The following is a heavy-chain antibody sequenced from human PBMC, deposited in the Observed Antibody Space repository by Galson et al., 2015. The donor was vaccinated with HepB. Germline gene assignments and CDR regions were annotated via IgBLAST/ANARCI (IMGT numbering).Heavy chain of an antibody. V-gene: IGHV7-4-1*02. CDR2: INTNTGNP. CDR1: GYTFTSYA. Sequence: SVKVSCKASGYTFTSYAMNWVRQAPGQGLEWMGWINTNTGNPTYAQGFTGRFVFSLDTSVSTAYLQISSLKAEDTAVYYCARGGYCSSTSCYRGSGMDVWGQGTTVTVSS. D-gene: IGHD2-2*01. CDR3: ARGGYCSSTSCYRGSGMDV. J-gene: IGHJ6*02.